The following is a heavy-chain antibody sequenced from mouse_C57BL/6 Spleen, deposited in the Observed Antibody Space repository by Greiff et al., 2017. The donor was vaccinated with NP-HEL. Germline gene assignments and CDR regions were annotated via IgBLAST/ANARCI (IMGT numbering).Heavy chain of an antibody. CDR3: TRGEILL. J-gene: IGHJ1*03. CDR1: GYTFTDYE. Sequence: VQLQQSGAELVRPGASVTLSCKASGYTFTDYEMHWVKQTPVHGLEWIGAIDPEDGCTAYNQKFKGKAILTADKSSSTAYMELRRLTYDDAAVYYCTRGEILLWGTGTTVTVSS. V-gene: IGHV1-15*01. D-gene: IGHD1-1*01. CDR2: IDPEDGCT.